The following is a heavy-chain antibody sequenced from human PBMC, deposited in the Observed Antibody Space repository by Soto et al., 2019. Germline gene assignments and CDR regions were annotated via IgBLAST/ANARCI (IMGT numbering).Heavy chain of an antibody. CDR3: ARDTALLDY. CDR1: GGSISSGDYY. Sequence: SETLSLTCTVSGGSISSGDYYWSWIRQHPGKGLEWIGYIYYSGSTYYNPSLKSRVTITRDTSASTAYMELSSLRSEDTAVYYCARDTALLDYWGQGTLVTVSS. D-gene: IGHD2-2*02. V-gene: IGHV4-30-4*02. J-gene: IGHJ4*02. CDR2: IYYSGST.